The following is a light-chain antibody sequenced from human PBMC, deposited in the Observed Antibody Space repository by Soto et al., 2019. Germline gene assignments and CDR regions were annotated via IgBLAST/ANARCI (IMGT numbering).Light chain of an antibody. CDR3: QKYNSAPPT. Sequence: DIQMTQSPSSLSTSVGDRVTITCRASQAISIYLAWYQQKPGKVPKLLIYAASTLQSGVPSRFSGSGSGPAFTLTISSLQPEDVATYYCQKYNSAPPTFGQGTKVEIK. CDR2: AAS. J-gene: IGKJ1*01. V-gene: IGKV1-27*01. CDR1: QAISIY.